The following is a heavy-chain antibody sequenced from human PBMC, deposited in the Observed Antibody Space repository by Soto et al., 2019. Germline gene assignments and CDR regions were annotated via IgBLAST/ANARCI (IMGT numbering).Heavy chain of an antibody. CDR1: GGSFSGYQ. Sequence: QVQLQQWGAGLLKPSETLSLTCAVYGGSFSGYQWTWIRQTPGKCLEWIGEINDSGNINYNPSLKSRVTILVDTAKKQISLKLSSVVDADPAVYYWARGLILWFGELSRRGGYYYYMEVWGKGTSVTVSS. V-gene: IGHV4-34*01. J-gene: IGHJ6*03. D-gene: IGHD3-10*01. CDR3: ARGLILWFGELSRRGGYYYYMEV. CDR2: INDSGNI.